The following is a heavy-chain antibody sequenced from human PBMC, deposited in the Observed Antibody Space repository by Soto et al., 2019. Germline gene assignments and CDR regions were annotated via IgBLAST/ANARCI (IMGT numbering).Heavy chain of an antibody. CDR2: IYWDDDK. D-gene: IGHD3-22*01. J-gene: IGHJ5*02. CDR1: GFSLSTSGVG. Sequence: QITLKESGPPLVKPTQTLTLTCTFSGFSLSTSGVGVGWIRQPPGKALEWLALIYWDDDKRYSPSLKSRRTITKDTSKNQVVLTMTNMEPVDTATYYCAHSLIGYYYDSSGSNWFDPWGQGTLVTVSS. CDR3: AHSLIGYYYDSSGSNWFDP. V-gene: IGHV2-5*02.